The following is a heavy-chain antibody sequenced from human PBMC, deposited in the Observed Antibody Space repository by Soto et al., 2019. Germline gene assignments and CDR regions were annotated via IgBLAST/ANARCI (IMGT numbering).Heavy chain of an antibody. CDR2: INPNSGGT. D-gene: IGHD3-22*01. Sequence: QVQLVQSGAEVKKPGASVKVSCKASGYTFTGYYMHWVRQAPGQGLEWMGWINPNSGGTKSAQKFQGRVTMTRDTSISTADMELSRLRSDDTAVYYCARRKGDYYDSSGYHYYFDYWGQGTLVTVSS. CDR3: ARRKGDYYDSSGYHYYFDY. J-gene: IGHJ4*02. CDR1: GYTFTGYY. V-gene: IGHV1-2*02.